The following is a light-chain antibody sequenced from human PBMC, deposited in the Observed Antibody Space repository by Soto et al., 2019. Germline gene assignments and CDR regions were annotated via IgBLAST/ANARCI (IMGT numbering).Light chain of an antibody. CDR1: QSIIGY. CDR3: QQTYITPLT. V-gene: IGKV1-39*01. Sequence: DIQMTQSPSSLSASVGDRVTITCRASQSIIGYLNWYQQKPGKAPKVLIYTASSLHSGVPSRFTGSASGTDFTLSISGLQPVDFATYYCQQTYITPLTFGPGTRVDI. CDR2: TAS. J-gene: IGKJ3*01.